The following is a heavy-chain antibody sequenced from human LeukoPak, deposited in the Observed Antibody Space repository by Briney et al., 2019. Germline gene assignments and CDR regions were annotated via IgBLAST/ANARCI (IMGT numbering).Heavy chain of an antibody. CDR3: ARDAGNSGYDLLDY. CDR1: GFTFSTYW. J-gene: IGHJ4*02. Sequence: GGSLRLSCAASGFTFSTYWMTWVRQAPGKGLEWLANIKQDGSEKNYGDSVKGRFTISRDNAKNSLYLQMNSLRAEDTAVYYCARDAGNSGYDLLDYWGQGTRVTVS. D-gene: IGHD5-12*01. V-gene: IGHV3-7*01. CDR2: IKQDGSEK.